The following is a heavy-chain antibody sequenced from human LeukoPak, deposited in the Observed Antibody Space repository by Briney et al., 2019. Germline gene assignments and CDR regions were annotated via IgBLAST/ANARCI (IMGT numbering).Heavy chain of an antibody. CDR3: AGRTSWYYGFDV. J-gene: IGHJ6*02. CDR2: IGTAGDT. CDR1: GFSFSKND. D-gene: IGHD1-1*01. Sequence: GGSLRLSCAASGFSFSKNDMHWVRQRTGKGLEWVSGIGTAGDTNYPDSVKGRFTISRETAKDSLYLQMSSLRAEDTAVYYCAGRTSWYYGFDVWGQGTTVTVSS. V-gene: IGHV3-13*01.